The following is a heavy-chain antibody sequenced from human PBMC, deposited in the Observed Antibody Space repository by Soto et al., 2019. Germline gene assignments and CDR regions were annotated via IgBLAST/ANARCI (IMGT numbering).Heavy chain of an antibody. CDR2: IYPGDSDT. CDR3: ARQTAGYSSGWYQALGAFDI. Sequence: GESLKISCKGSGYSFTSYWIGWVRQMPGKGLEWMGIIYPGDSDTRYSPSFQGQVTISADKSISTAYLQWSSLKASDTAMYYCARQTAGYSSGWYQALGAFDIWGQGTMVTVSS. CDR1: GYSFTSYW. D-gene: IGHD6-19*01. V-gene: IGHV5-51*01. J-gene: IGHJ3*02.